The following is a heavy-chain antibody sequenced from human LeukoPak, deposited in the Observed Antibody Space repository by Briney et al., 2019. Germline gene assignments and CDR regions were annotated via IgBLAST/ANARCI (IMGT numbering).Heavy chain of an antibody. Sequence: ASVKVSCKASGYTFTSYYMHWVRQAPGQGLERMGIINPSGGSTSYVEKFHGRVTMTRDTSASTVFMELSSLRSEDTAVYYCARGYYYDSSGRGAFFDYWGQGTLVTVSS. V-gene: IGHV1-46*01. D-gene: IGHD3-22*01. CDR3: ARGYYYDSSGRGAFFDY. J-gene: IGHJ4*02. CDR1: GYTFTSYY. CDR2: INPSGGST.